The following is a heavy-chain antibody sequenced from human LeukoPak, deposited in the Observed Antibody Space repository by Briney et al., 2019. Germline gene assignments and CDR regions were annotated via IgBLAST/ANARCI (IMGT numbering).Heavy chain of an antibody. V-gene: IGHV1-46*01. CDR3: ARAEDVAAAGKGFDY. J-gene: IGHJ4*02. Sequence: ASVKVSCKASSYTFTSYGISWVRQAPGQGLEWMGIINPSGGSTSYTQKFQGRVTMTRDTSTSTVYMELSSLRSEDTAVYYCARAEDVAAAGKGFDYWGQGTLVTVSS. CDR2: INPSGGST. D-gene: IGHD6-13*01. CDR1: SYTFTSYG.